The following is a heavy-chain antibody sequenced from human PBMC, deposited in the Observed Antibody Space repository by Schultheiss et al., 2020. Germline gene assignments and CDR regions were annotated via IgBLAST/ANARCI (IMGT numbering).Heavy chain of an antibody. Sequence: SATLSLTCTVSGGSISSYYWSWIRQPPGKGLEWIGYIYYSGSTNYNPSLKSRVTISVDTSKNQFSLKLSSVTAADTAVYYCAGDGGRADRGDYWGQGTLVTVSS. CDR1: GGSISSYY. CDR3: AGDGGRADRGDY. CDR2: IYYSGST. D-gene: IGHD3-10*01. V-gene: IGHV4-59*12. J-gene: IGHJ4*02.